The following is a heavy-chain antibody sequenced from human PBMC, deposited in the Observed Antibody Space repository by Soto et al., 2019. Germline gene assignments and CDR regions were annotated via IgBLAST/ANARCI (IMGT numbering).Heavy chain of an antibody. J-gene: IGHJ4*02. CDR2: IGWNSGSI. CDR1: GFTFDDYA. Sequence: EVQLVESGGGLVQPGRSLRLSCAASGFTFDDYAMHWVRQAPGKGLEWVSGIGWNSGSIGYVGSVKGRFTISRDNAKNSMSRQMDSLRAEDTALYYCAKDLTPYSDYDSRCFDSWGQGTLVTVSS. V-gene: IGHV3-9*01. CDR3: AKDLTPYSDYDSRCFDS. D-gene: IGHD4-17*01.